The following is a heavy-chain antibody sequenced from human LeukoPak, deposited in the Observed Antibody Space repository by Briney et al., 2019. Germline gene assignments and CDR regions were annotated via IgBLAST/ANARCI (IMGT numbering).Heavy chain of an antibody. CDR3: ARVRMYSRIQLWLRFGDAFDI. Sequence: GASVKVSCKASGYTFTSYGISWVRQAPGQGLEWMGWISAYNGNTNYAQKLQGRVTMTTDTSTSTAYMELRSLRSDDTAVYYCARVRMYSRIQLWLRFGDAFDIWGQGTMVTVSS. CDR2: ISAYNGNT. CDR1: GYTFTSYG. J-gene: IGHJ3*02. V-gene: IGHV1-18*01. D-gene: IGHD5-18*01.